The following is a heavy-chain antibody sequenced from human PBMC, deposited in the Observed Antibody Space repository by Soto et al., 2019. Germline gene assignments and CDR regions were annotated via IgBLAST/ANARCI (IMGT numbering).Heavy chain of an antibody. V-gene: IGHV4-4*07. D-gene: IGHD6-19*01. CDR3: ARVHVMVVAGSTFDY. CDR1: GGSITNYY. Sequence: PSETLSLTCTVSGGSITNYYWSWIRQPAGKGLEWIGRMYTKERTNYNLSFKSRVTMSVDTSKNQFSLKLTAVTAADTAVYYCARVHVMVVAGSTFDYWGHGTQVTVSS. J-gene: IGHJ4*01. CDR2: MYTKERT.